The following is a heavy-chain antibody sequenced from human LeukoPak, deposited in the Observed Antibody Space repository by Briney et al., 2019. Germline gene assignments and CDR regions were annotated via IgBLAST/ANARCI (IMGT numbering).Heavy chain of an antibody. Sequence: SETLSLTCAVYGGSFSGYYWSWIRQPPGKGLEWIGEINHSGSTNYNPSLKGRVTISVDTSKNQFSLKLSSVTAADTAVYYCAGPDLVDYYFDYWGQGTLVTVSA. V-gene: IGHV4-34*01. CDR1: GGSFSGYY. CDR2: INHSGST. CDR3: AGPDLVDYYFDY. J-gene: IGHJ4*02. D-gene: IGHD4/OR15-4a*01.